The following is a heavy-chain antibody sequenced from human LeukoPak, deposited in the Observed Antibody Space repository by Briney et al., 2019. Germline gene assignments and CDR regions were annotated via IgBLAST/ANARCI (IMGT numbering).Heavy chain of an antibody. CDR2: IIPIFGTA. J-gene: IGHJ4*02. Sequence: GASVKVSCKACGGTFSSYAISWVRQAPGQGREWVGGIIPIFGTANYTQKFQGRVTITTDESTSTAYMELNSLRSEDTAVYYCASGPANATRLLDYWGQGTLVTVSS. D-gene: IGHD2-15*01. CDR1: GGTFSSYA. CDR3: ASGPANATRLLDY. V-gene: IGHV1-69*05.